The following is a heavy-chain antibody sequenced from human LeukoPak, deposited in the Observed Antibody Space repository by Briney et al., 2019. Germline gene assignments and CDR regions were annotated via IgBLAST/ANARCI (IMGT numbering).Heavy chain of an antibody. V-gene: IGHV3-30*04. J-gene: IGHJ6*02. D-gene: IGHD3-10*01. CDR3: ARASPGRVRSYYGMDD. Sequence: GGSLRLSCAASGFTFSSYAMHWVSQAPGKGLEWVAVISYDGSNKYYADSVKGRFTISRDNSKNTLYLQMNSLRAEDTAVYYCARASPGRVRSYYGMDDWGQGTTVTVSS. CDR2: ISYDGSNK. CDR1: GFTFSSYA.